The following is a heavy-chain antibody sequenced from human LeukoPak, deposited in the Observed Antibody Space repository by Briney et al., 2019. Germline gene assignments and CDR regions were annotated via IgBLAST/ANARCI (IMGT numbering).Heavy chain of an antibody. J-gene: IGHJ4*02. D-gene: IGHD2-2*01. CDR3: ALIPWCSSTSCYDY. CDR1: GFTFSSYG. CDR2: ISYDGSNK. Sequence: PGRSLRLSCAASGFTFSSYGMHWVRQAPGKGLEWVAVISYDGSNKYYADSVKGRFTISRDNSKNTLYLQMSSLRAEDTAVYYCALIPWCSSTSCYDYWGQGTLVTVSS. V-gene: IGHV3-30*03.